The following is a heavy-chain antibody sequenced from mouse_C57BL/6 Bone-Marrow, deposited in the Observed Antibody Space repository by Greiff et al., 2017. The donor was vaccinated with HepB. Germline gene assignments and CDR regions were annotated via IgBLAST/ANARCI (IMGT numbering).Heavy chain of an antibody. J-gene: IGHJ3*01. V-gene: IGHV1-50*01. D-gene: IGHD2-2*01. Sequence: QVQLQQPGAELVKPGASVKLSCKASGYTFTSYWMQWVKQRPGQGLEWIGEIDPSDSYTNYNQKFKGKATLTVDTSSSTAYMQLSSLTSEDSAVYYCARGEKMVTEAYWGQGTLVTVSA. CDR1: GYTFTSYW. CDR2: IDPSDSYT. CDR3: ARGEKMVTEAY.